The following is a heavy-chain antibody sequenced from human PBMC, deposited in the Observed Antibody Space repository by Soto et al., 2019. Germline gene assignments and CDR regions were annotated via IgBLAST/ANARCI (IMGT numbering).Heavy chain of an antibody. CDR3: AREEDFWSGYPI. CDR1: GGTFSSYA. Sequence: SVKVSCKASGGTFSSYAIGWVRQAPGQGLEWMGGIIPIFGTANYAQKFQGRVTITADESTSTAYMELSSLRSEDTAVYYCAREEDFWSGYPIWGQGTMVTVSS. D-gene: IGHD3-3*01. V-gene: IGHV1-69*13. J-gene: IGHJ3*02. CDR2: IIPIFGTA.